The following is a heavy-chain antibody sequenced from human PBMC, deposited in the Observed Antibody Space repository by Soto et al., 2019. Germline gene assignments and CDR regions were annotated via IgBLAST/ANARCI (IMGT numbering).Heavy chain of an antibody. J-gene: IGHJ6*02. V-gene: IGHV4-59*01. CDR3: ARDLGYYGSGSYYKNYYGMDV. CDR1: GGSISSYY. Sequence: SETLSLTCTVSGGSISSYYWSWIRQPPGKGLEWIGYIYYSGSTNYNPSLKSRVTISVDTSKNQFSLKLSSVTAADTAVYYCARDLGYYGSGSYYKNYYGMDVWGQGTTVTVYS. CDR2: IYYSGST. D-gene: IGHD3-10*01.